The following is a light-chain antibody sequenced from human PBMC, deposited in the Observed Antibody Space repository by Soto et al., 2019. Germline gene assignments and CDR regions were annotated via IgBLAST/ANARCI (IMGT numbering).Light chain of an antibody. J-gene: IGKJ2*01. CDR2: AAS. CDR3: QQYNNWPLYS. Sequence: EIVMTQSPATLSLSPGERATLSCRASQGVGTNLAWYQQRPGQAPRLLIYAASTRATGIPARFSGRGSGTEFTLTISSLQSEDFALYFCQQYNNWPLYSFGQGTKLEIK. V-gene: IGKV3-15*01. CDR1: QGVGTN.